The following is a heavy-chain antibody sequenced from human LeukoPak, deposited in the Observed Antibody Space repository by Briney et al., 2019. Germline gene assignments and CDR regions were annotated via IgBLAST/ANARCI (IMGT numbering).Heavy chain of an antibody. CDR3: ARRLSGMDV. D-gene: IGHD5-12*01. CDR2: ISSSGSTI. V-gene: IGHV3-48*03. CDR1: GFTFSSYD. Sequence: GGSLRLSCAASGFTFSSYDMNWVRQAPGKGLEWVSYISSSGSTIYYADSVTGRFTISRDNAKNSLYLQMNSLRAEDTAVYYCARRLSGMDVWGQGTTVTVSS. J-gene: IGHJ6*02.